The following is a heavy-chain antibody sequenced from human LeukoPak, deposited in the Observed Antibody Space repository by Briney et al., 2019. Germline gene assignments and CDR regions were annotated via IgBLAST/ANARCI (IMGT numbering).Heavy chain of an antibody. CDR2: ISSRGTST. D-gene: IGHD2-15*01. CDR1: GFTFSDYY. Sequence: GESLKISCAASGFTFSDYYMSWIRPYPGEGVEWVSCISSRGTSTYYADSVKGRFTISRDNAKNSLYLQMNSLRAEDTAVYYCARCWANIGSYHYYYMDVWGKGPTVTVSS. CDR3: ARCWANIGSYHYYYMDV. J-gene: IGHJ6*03. V-gene: IGHV3-11*04.